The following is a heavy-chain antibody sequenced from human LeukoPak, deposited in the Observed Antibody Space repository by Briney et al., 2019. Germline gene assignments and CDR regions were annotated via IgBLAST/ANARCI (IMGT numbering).Heavy chain of an antibody. CDR2: IANDGRDK. CDR1: GFTFSDYG. CDR3: AKDGSDDYGDPDAFDI. J-gene: IGHJ3*02. D-gene: IGHD4-17*01. V-gene: IGHV3-30*18. Sequence: PGRSLRLSCAASGFTFSDYGMHWVRQAPGKGLEWVAVIANDGRDKKYADSVRGRFTISRDNSKNTLYLQMNSLRAEDTAVYCCAKDGSDDYGDPDAFDIWGQGTMVTVSS.